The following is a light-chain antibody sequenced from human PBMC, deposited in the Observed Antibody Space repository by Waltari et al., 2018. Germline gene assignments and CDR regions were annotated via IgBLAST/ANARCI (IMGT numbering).Light chain of an antibody. CDR3: HSYDSSLSTWL. Sequence: QSVLTQPSSVSGAPGQRVTIACHGSTSNIGATYAFHWYQQLPGTVPRFLISGDTNRPSGVPDRFSASKSGTSASLAIADLHVEDEADYYCHSYDSSLSTWLFGGGTKLTVL. CDR1: TSNIGATYA. V-gene: IGLV1-40*01. CDR2: GDT. J-gene: IGLJ3*02.